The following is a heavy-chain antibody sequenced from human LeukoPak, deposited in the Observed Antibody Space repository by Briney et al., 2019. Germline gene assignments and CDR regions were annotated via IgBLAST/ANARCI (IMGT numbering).Heavy chain of an antibody. V-gene: IGHV1-18*01. CDR1: GYTFTSYG. D-gene: IGHD1-1*01. CDR2: ISAYNGNT. J-gene: IGHJ4*02. CDR3: ARGFNWTPDG. Sequence: ASVKVSCKASGYTFTSYGISWVRQAPGQGLEWMGWISAYNGNTNYAQKFQGRVTMTRNTSISTAYMELSSLRSEDTAVYYCARGFNWTPDGWGQGTLVTVSS.